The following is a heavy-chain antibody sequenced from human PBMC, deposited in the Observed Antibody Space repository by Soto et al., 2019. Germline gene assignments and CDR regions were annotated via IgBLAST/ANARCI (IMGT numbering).Heavy chain of an antibody. CDR3: ARRYYDILTGHPGYFDL. Sequence: QVQLQESGPGPVKPSETLSLTCTVSGGSISSNYWSWIRQPPGKGLEWIGYIYHSGSTNYNPSLQSRGTISVDSSKNKFSLRLSSVTAADTAVYYCARRYYDILTGHPGYFDLWGRGTLVTVSS. V-gene: IGHV4-59*08. J-gene: IGHJ2*01. D-gene: IGHD3-9*01. CDR1: GGSISSNY. CDR2: IYHSGST.